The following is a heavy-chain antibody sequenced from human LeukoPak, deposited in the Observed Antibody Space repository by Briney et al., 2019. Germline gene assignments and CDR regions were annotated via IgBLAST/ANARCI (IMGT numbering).Heavy chain of an antibody. CDR3: ARAQSGSYDY. V-gene: IGHV4-34*01. Sequence: SETLSLTCAVNGGSFSGYYWGWIRQSPGRGLEWIGEIHYSGSTKYNPSLKSRVTISADTSKNQFSLKLSSVTAADTAVYYCARAQSGSYDYWGQGTLVTVSS. CDR2: IHYSGST. CDR1: GGSFSGYY. D-gene: IGHD3-10*01. J-gene: IGHJ4*02.